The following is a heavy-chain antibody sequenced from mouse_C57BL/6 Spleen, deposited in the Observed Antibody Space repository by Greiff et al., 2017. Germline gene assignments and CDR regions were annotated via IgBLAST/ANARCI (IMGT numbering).Heavy chain of an antibody. CDR1: GYTFTSYW. D-gene: IGHD1-1*01. V-gene: IGHV1-69*01. CDR2: IDPSDSYT. CDR3: ARRGFYYYGSSELWYGDG. Sequence: QVQLQQPGAELVMPGASVKLSCKASGYTFTSYWMHWVKQRPGQGLEWIGEIDPSDSYTNYNQKFKGKSTFTVDKSASTAYMQLSSLTSEDSSVYYCARRGFYYYGSSELWYGDGWGTGTTVTVSA. J-gene: IGHJ1*03.